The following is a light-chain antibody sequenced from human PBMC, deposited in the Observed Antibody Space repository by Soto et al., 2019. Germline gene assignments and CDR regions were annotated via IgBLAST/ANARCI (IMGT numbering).Light chain of an antibody. CDR1: QSVSGY. CDR3: QQRSSWPYT. V-gene: IGKV3-11*01. J-gene: IGKJ2*01. Sequence: EVVLTQSPVTLSLSPGERATLTCRASQSVSGYLAWYQHKPGQTPRPLVYSASKRAPGTPARFSGSGSGTDFILTISSLGPEDFSVYYCQQRSSWPYTFGPGTKLEI. CDR2: SAS.